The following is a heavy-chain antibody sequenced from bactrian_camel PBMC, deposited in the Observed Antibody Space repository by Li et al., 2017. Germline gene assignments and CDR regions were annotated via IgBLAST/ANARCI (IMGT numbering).Heavy chain of an antibody. CDR2: ITRGSGTI. D-gene: IGHD5*01. CDR1: ESPMKIYC. CDR3: AADVDSVCYDYSY. V-gene: IGHV3S63*01. Sequence: HVQLVESGGGSAQAGGSLRLSCAVSSEFAHESPMKIYCMGWFREAPGQPREGVASITRGSGTIYYADSVKGRFTISQDSGAISLDNAKNTLYLQMIRLKPEDTAMYYCAADVDSVCYDYSYWGQGTQVTVS. J-gene: IGHJ4*01.